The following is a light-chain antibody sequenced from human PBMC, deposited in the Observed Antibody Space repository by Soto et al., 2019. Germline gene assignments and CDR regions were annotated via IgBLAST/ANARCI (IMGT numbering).Light chain of an antibody. CDR2: SAS. CDR1: QGIGTL. J-gene: IGKJ5*01. CDR3: QQGSSFPLT. Sequence: DIQMTQSPSSVSASVGDRVTITCRASQGIGTLLAWYQQKPGKAPNLLIHSASNLQSGVPSRFSGSGSGTDFALTIGSLQPEDFATYYCQQGSSFPLTFGQGTRLDIK. V-gene: IGKV1-12*01.